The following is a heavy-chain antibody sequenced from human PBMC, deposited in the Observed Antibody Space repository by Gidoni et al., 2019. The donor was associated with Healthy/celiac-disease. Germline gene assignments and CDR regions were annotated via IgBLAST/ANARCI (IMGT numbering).Heavy chain of an antibody. V-gene: IGHV3-23*01. J-gene: IGHJ4*02. CDR1: GFPFSSYA. CDR2: ISGSGGST. D-gene: IGHD3-22*01. CDR3: LIKDYYDSDY. Sequence: EVQLLESGGGLVQPGGSLRLSCAASGFPFSSYAMSWVRQAPGKGLEWVSAISGSGGSTYYADSVKGRFTISRDNSKNTLYLQMNSLRAEDTAVYYCLIKDYYDSDYWGQGTLVTVSS.